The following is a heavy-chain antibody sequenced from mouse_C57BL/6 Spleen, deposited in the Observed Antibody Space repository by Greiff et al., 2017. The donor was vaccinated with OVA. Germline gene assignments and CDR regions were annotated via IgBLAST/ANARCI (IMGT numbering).Heavy chain of an antibody. Sequence: VQLQQSGAELARPGASVKLSCKASGYTFTSYGISWVKQSTGQGLEWIGEIYPRSGNTYYNEKFKGKATLTADKSSSTAYMELRSLTSEDSAVYFCARIHDYYGSSQYYFDYWGQGTTLTVSS. CDR1: GYTFTSYG. V-gene: IGHV1-81*01. CDR3: ARIHDYYGSSQYYFDY. D-gene: IGHD1-1*01. CDR2: IYPRSGNT. J-gene: IGHJ2*01.